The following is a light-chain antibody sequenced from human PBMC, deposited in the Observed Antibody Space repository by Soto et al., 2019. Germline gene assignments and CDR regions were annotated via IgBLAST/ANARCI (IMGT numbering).Light chain of an antibody. V-gene: IGLV2-8*01. J-gene: IGLJ3*02. Sequence: QSALTQPPSASGSPGQSVTISCTGTSSDVGGYNYVSWYQQYPGKAPKLMIYEVSKRPSGVPDRFSGSKSGKTASLTVSGLQAEDEADYYCTSYAGSDIWVFGGGTKVTVL. CDR1: SSDVGGYNY. CDR2: EVS. CDR3: TSYAGSDIWV.